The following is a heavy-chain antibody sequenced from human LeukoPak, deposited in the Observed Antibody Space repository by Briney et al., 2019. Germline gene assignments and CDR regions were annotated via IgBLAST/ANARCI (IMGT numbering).Heavy chain of an antibody. CDR3: ARRKTYCSGGSCSGRFDY. CDR1: GGSISSGGYY. Sequence: SETLSLTCTVSGGSISSGGYYWSWIRQPPGKGLEWIGYIYHSGSTYYNPSLKSRVTISVDTSKNQFSLKLSSVTAADTAVYYCARRKTYCSGGSCSGRFDYWGQGTLVTVSS. V-gene: IGHV4-30-2*01. D-gene: IGHD2-15*01. J-gene: IGHJ4*02. CDR2: IYHSGST.